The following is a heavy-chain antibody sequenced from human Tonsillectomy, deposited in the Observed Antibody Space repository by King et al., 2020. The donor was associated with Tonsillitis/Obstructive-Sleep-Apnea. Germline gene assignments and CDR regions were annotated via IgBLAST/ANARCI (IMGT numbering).Heavy chain of an antibody. CDR1: GGSISSYY. J-gene: IGHJ6*03. CDR3: ARVEGFGYYYYMDV. D-gene: IGHD3-16*01. Sequence: VQLQESGPGLVKPSETLSLTCTVSGGSISSYYWSWIRQPPGKGLEWIGYIYYSGSTNYNPSLKSRVTISVDTSKNQFSLKLSSVTAADTAVYYCARVEGFGYYYYMDVWGKGTTVTVSS. V-gene: IGHV4-59*01. CDR2: IYYSGST.